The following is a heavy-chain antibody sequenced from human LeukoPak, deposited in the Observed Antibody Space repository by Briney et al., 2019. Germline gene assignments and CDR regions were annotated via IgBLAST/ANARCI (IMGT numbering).Heavy chain of an antibody. J-gene: IGHJ3*02. CDR1: GASISSYY. Sequence: SETLSLTCSVSGASISSYYWSWIRQPPGKGLEWIGYMYYSGSTNYNPSLKSRVTISKDMSKNQFSLRLTSVTAADTAVCYCARVGGAPLGAFDIWGQGTMVTVSS. CDR3: ARVGGAPLGAFDI. CDR2: MYYSGST. D-gene: IGHD3-16*01. V-gene: IGHV4-59*01.